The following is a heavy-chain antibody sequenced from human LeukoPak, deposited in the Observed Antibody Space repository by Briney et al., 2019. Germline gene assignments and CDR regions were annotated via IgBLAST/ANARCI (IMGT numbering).Heavy chain of an antibody. Sequence: SETLSLTCTVSGGSISSYYWSWIRQPPGKGLEWIGSIYYSGSTYYNPSLKSRVTISVDTSKNQFSLKLSSVTAADTAVYYCARLHYYYYYMDVWGKGTTVTISS. J-gene: IGHJ6*03. CDR1: GGSISSYY. CDR2: IYYSGST. CDR3: ARLHYYYYYMDV. V-gene: IGHV4-59*05. D-gene: IGHD4-11*01.